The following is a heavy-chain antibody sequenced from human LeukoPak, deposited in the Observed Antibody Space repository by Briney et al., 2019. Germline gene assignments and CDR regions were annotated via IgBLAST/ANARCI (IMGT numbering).Heavy chain of an antibody. CDR3: AKSRGIVGATGYFDY. CDR1: GFTFDDYT. Sequence: QSGGSLRLSCAASGFTFDDYTMHWVRQAPGKGLEWVSLISWDGGSTYYADSVKGRFTISRDNSKNSLYLQMNSLRTEDTALYYCAKSRGIVGATGYFDYWGQRTLATVSS. J-gene: IGHJ4*02. CDR2: ISWDGGST. D-gene: IGHD1-26*01. V-gene: IGHV3-43*01.